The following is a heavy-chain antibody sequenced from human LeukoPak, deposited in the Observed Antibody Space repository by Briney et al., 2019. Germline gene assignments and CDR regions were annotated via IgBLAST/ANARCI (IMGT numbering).Heavy chain of an antibody. Sequence: PSETLSLTCTVSGGSISSYHWSWIRQPPGKGLEWIGYIYYSGSTNYNPSLKSRVTISVDTSKNQFSLKLSSVTAADTAVYYCARDYGDRNGMDVWGQGTTVTVSS. CDR3: ARDYGDRNGMDV. J-gene: IGHJ6*02. V-gene: IGHV4-59*01. CDR2: IYYSGST. D-gene: IGHD4-17*01. CDR1: GGSISSYH.